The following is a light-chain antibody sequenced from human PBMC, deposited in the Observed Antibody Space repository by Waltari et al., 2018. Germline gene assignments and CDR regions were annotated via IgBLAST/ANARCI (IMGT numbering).Light chain of an antibody. J-gene: IGLJ2*01. CDR3: ASWDDSLSVVV. V-gene: IGLV1-47*01. CDR1: SPTIGRTY. CDR2: NNN. Sequence: QSALTQPPSASGTPGQRVTIPCSGTSPTIGRTYVYWYLHLPGTAPKLLIYNNNQWASGVTDRFSGSKSGTSASLAISGLRSEDEADYYCASWDDSLSVVVFGGGTKLTVV.